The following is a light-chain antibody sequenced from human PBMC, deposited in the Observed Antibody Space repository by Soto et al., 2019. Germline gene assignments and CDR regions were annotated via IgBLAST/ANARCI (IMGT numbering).Light chain of an antibody. V-gene: IGKV1-5*01. CDR1: QSISGW. CDR3: QQYSTYPWT. CDR2: DVS. J-gene: IGKJ1*01. Sequence: DIQMTQSPSTLSASVGDRVTITWRASQSISGWLAWYQQRPGKAPKFLIHDVSNLESGVPLRFSGSGSGTEFTLTISSLQPDDFATYYCQQYSTYPWTFGQGTKV.